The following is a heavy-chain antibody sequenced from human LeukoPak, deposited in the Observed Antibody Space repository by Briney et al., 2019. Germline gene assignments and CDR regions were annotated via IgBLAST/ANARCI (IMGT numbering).Heavy chain of an antibody. V-gene: IGHV4-59*08. CDR3: ASDSSDYYYPYY. Sequence: SETLSLTCTVSGGSISSYYWSWIRQPPGKGLEWIGYIHYSGSTNYNPSLKSRVTISVDTSKNQFSLKLTSVTAADTAVYYCASDSSDYYYPYYWGQGTLVTVSS. J-gene: IGHJ4*02. CDR2: IHYSGST. D-gene: IGHD3-22*01. CDR1: GGSISSYY.